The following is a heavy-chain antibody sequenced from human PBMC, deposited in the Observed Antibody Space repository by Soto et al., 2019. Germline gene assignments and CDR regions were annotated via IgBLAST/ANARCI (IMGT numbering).Heavy chain of an antibody. CDR1: GYTFSNFW. CDR2: IYPGDHET. D-gene: IGHD6-13*01. Sequence: GESLKISCRCSGYTFSNFWIAWVRHLPGKGLEWMGIIYPGDHETRYSPSFHGKVTISADKSINTAYLQWSSLEASDSAFYYCARSPRSSPYFDYWGQGALVTGLL. V-gene: IGHV5-51*01. CDR3: ARSPRSSPYFDY. J-gene: IGHJ4*02.